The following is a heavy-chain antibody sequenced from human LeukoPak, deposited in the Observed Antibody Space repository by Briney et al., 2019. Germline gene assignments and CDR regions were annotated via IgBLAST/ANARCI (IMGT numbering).Heavy chain of an antibody. Sequence: LEWIGYIYYSGSTNYTPSLKSRVTMSIDTSKNQFSLKLSSVTAADTAVYYCARWSGYALDWGQGTLVTVSS. J-gene: IGHJ4*02. D-gene: IGHD2-2*01. V-gene: IGHV4-59*01. CDR3: ARWSGYALD. CDR2: IYYSGST.